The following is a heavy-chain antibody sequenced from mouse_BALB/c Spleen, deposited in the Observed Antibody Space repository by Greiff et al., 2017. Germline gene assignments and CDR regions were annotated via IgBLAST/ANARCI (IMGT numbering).Heavy chain of an antibody. CDR2: IYPGSGST. V-gene: IGHV1S22*01. Sequence: LHQPGSELVRPGASVKLSCKASGYTFTSYWMHWVKQRPGQGLEWIGNIYPGSGSTNYDEKFKSKATLTVDTSSSTAYMQLSSLTSEDSAVYYCTGGSYAMDYWGQGTSVTVSS. CDR1: GYTFTSYW. J-gene: IGHJ4*01. CDR3: TGGSYAMDY.